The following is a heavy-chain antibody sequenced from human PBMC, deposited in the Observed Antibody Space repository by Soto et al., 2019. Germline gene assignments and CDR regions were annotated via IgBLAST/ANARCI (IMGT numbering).Heavy chain of an antibody. D-gene: IGHD3-22*01. J-gene: IGHJ3*02. CDR3: AKSPPLGYYDSSGYTLYDAFDI. CDR1: GFTVSSNY. V-gene: IGHV3-53*01. Sequence: GGSLRLSCAASGFTVSSNYMSWVRQAPGKGLEWVSVIYSGGSTYYADSVKGRFTISRDNSKNTLYLQMNSLRAEDTAVYYCAKSPPLGYYDSSGYTLYDAFDIWGQGTMVTVSS. CDR2: IYSGGST.